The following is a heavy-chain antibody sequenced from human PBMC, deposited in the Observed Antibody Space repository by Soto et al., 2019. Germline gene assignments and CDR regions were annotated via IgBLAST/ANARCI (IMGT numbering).Heavy chain of an antibody. D-gene: IGHD7-27*01. Sequence: VQLLESGGDLVQPGGSLRLSCVASGFILNNYAMSWVRQAPGKGLEWVSTIGGTDGDSDGVPWYEDSVKGRFPIYRDSSANTLFLHMDNFRAEASALYYCVKRGRNWGAFDFWGQGTTVVVSS. J-gene: IGHJ3*01. CDR3: VKRGRNWGAFDF. CDR1: GFILNNYA. CDR2: IGGTDGDSDGVP. V-gene: IGHV3-23*01.